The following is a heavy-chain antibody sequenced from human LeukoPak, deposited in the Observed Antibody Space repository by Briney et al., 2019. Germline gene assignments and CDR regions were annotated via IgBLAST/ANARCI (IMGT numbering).Heavy chain of an antibody. D-gene: IGHD6-6*01. CDR3: AKGGSDSRIAARPYYYYYYGMDV. CDR2: ISWNSGSI. J-gene: IGHJ6*02. Sequence: GGSLRLSCAASGFTFSSYAMHCVRQAPGKGLEWVSGISWNSGSIGYADSVKGRFTISRDNAKNSLYLQMNSLRAEDTALYYCAKGGSDSRIAARPYYYYYYGMDVWGQGTTVTVSS. CDR1: GFTFSSYA. V-gene: IGHV3-9*01.